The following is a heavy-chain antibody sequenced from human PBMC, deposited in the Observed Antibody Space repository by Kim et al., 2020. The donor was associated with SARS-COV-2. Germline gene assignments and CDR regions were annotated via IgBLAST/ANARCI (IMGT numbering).Heavy chain of an antibody. CDR2: AYYIGNT. D-gene: IGHD6-19*01. CDR1: GGSLSSCSYY. V-gene: IGHV4-39*01. J-gene: IGHJ6*01. Sequence: SETLSLTCTVSGGSLSSCSYYWGWIRQPPGKGLEWIGTAYYIGNTYYNPSLKSRVTISVDTSKNQFSLKLGSVTAADTAVYYCARQQRYSSGWYVAFYY. CDR3: ARQQRYSSGWYVAFYY.